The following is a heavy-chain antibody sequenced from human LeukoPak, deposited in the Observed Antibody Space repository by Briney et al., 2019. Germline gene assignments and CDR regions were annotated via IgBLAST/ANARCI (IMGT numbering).Heavy chain of an antibody. CDR1: GFTFSSYW. CDR2: IKQDGNEK. CDR3: ARDGPFDY. D-gene: IGHD3/OR15-3a*01. J-gene: IGHJ4*02. Sequence: PGGSLRLSCAASGFTFSSYWMSWVRQAPGKGLEWVANIKQDGNEKYYVDSVKGRFTISRDNVKDSVYLQMNSLTAEDTAVYYCARDGPFDYWGQGTLVTVSS. V-gene: IGHV3-7*01.